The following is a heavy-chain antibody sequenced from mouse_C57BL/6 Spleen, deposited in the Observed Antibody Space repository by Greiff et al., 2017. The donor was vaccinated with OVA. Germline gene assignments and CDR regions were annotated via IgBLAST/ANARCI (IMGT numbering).Heavy chain of an antibody. CDR3: ARKTTVVATNYFDY. V-gene: IGHV1-69*01. CDR1: GYTFTSSW. J-gene: IGHJ2*01. CDR2: IDPSDSYT. Sequence: VQLQQPGAELVMPGASVKLSCKASGYTFTSSWMHWVKQRPGQGLEWIGEIDPSDSYTNYNQKFKGKSTLTVDKSSSTAYMQLSRLTSEDSAVYYCARKTTVVATNYFDYWGQGTTLTVSS. D-gene: IGHD1-1*01.